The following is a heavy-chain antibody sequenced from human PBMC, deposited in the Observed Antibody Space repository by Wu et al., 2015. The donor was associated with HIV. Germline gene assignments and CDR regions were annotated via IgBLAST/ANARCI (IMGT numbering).Heavy chain of an antibody. CDR3: ARYGVVRGLLSHYYGMDV. V-gene: IGHV1-69*18. D-gene: IGHD3-10*01. CDR1: GGTFSSYA. CDR2: IIPIFGTA. J-gene: IGHJ6*02. Sequence: QVQLVQSGAEVKKPGASVKVSCKAFGGTFSSYAISWVRQAPGQGLEWMGRIIPIFGTANYAQKFQGRVTITADESTSTAYMELSSLRSEDTAVYYCARYGVVRGLLSHYYGMDVVGPRDHGHRL.